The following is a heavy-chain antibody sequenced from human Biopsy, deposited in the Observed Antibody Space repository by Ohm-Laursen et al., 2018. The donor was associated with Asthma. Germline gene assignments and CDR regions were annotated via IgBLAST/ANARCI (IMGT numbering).Heavy chain of an antibody. V-gene: IGHV3-53*01. Sequence: SLRLSWSASGFTVSRDHMFWVRQAPGKGLEWVSVIYSGGTSHTADSVRGRFTISRDFSKNTLHLQMHSLRVEDTAVYYCARGDSSGWSHYYFDYWGQGTLVTVSS. CDR2: IYSGGTS. CDR3: ARGDSSGWSHYYFDY. J-gene: IGHJ4*02. CDR1: GFTVSRDH. D-gene: IGHD6-19*01.